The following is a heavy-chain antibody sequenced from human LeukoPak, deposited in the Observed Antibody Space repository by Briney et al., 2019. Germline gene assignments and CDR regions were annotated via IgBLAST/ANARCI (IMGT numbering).Heavy chain of an antibody. D-gene: IGHD3-10*01. CDR3: ARDGKGWFGELRGYYYGMDV. J-gene: IGHJ6*02. V-gene: IGHV4-59*01. CDR1: GGSISSYY. CDR2: IYYSGST. Sequence: SETLSLTCTVSGGSISSYYWSWIRQPPGKGLEWIGYIYYSGSTNYNPSLKSRVTISVDTSKNQSSLKLSSVTAADTAVYYCARDGKGWFGELRGYYYGMDVWGQGTTVTVSS.